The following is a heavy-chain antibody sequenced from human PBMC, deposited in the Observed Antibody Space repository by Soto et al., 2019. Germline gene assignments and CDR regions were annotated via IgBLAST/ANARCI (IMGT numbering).Heavy chain of an antibody. CDR1: GYTFTSHD. Sequence: QVQLVQSGPEVKKPGASVKVSCKDSGYTFTSHDINWLRQATGQGLELIGRMNHNSADTGYAQKSQRRVNMTRNTCIRTAYMALRSLSSEDTAVYYCARDLVRITLFEEVMRLGGMVVWRQEPTVTVSS. CDR3: ARDLVRITLFEEVMRLGGMVV. CDR2: MNHNSADT. J-gene: IGHJ6*02. D-gene: IGHD3-3*01. V-gene: IGHV1-8*02.